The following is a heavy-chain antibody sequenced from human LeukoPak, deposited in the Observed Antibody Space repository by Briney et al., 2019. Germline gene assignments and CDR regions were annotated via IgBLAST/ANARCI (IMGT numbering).Heavy chain of an antibody. Sequence: PSETLSLTCTVSGGSISSSSYYWGWIRQPPGKGLEWIGYIYYSGSTYYNPSLKSRVTISVDTSKNQFSLKLSSVTAADTAVYYCARDRRYYYDSSGYYFDYWGQGTLVTVSS. CDR1: GGSISSSSYY. CDR2: IYYSGST. D-gene: IGHD3-22*01. J-gene: IGHJ4*02. V-gene: IGHV4-30-4*08. CDR3: ARDRRYYYDSSGYYFDY.